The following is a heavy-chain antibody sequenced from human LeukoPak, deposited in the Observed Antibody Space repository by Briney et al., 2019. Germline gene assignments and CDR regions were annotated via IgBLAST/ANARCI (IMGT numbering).Heavy chain of an antibody. CDR3: ARGERFLEWLPNDYYYYGMDV. V-gene: IGHV1-69*13. CDR1: GGTFSSYA. D-gene: IGHD3-3*01. CDR2: IIPIFGTA. Sequence: SVKVSCKASGGTFSSYAISWVRQAPGQGLEWMGGIIPIFGTANYAQKFQGRVTITADESTSTAYMELSSLRSEDTAVYYCARGERFLEWLPNDYYYYGMDVWGQGTTVIVSS. J-gene: IGHJ6*02.